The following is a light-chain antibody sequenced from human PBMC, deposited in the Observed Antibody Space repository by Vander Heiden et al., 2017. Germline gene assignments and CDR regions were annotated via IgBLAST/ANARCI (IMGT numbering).Light chain of an antibody. Sequence: RVTITCRASQSIINWLAWYQQKPGKAPKLLIYKASTLQSGVPSRFSGSGSGTEFTLTISSLQPEDFATYYCQQYYTNSLTFGGGTKVEIK. J-gene: IGKJ4*01. CDR2: KAS. CDR1: QSIINW. V-gene: IGKV1-5*03. CDR3: QQYYTNSLT.